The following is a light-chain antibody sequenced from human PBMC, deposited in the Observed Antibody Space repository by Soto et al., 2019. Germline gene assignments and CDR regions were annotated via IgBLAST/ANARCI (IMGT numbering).Light chain of an antibody. CDR3: SSYTSSSTRVV. V-gene: IGLV2-14*01. CDR1: SSDVGGYNY. Sequence: SALTQPASVSGSPGQSITISCTGTSSDVGGYNYVSWYPQHPGKAPKLMIYDVSYRPSGVSNRFSGSKSGNTASLTISGLQAEDEADYYCSSYTSSSTRVVFGRGTKLTVL. J-gene: IGLJ2*01. CDR2: DVS.